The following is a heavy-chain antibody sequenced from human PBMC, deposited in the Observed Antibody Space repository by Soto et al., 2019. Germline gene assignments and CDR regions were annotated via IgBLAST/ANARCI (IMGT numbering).Heavy chain of an antibody. CDR3: AKAATFYYGSGTHFDY. D-gene: IGHD3-10*01. J-gene: IGHJ4*02. CDR2: ISGNGGST. V-gene: IGHV3-23*01. CDR1: GLTFSTYA. Sequence: GGSLRLSCAASGLTFSTYAMSWVRQAPGKGLEWVSAISGNGGSTYYADSVKGRFTISRDNSKNTLYLQMNSLRAEDTAVYYCAKAATFYYGSGTHFDYWGQGTLVTVSS.